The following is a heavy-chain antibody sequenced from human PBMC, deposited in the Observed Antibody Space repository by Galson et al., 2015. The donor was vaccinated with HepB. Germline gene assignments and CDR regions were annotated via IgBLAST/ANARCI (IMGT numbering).Heavy chain of an antibody. CDR1: GFTFSSYG. D-gene: IGHD6-13*01. CDR2: ISYDGSNK. V-gene: IGHV3-30*18. CDR3: AKDISYSSSWYFDY. Sequence: SLRLSCAASGFTFSSYGMHWVRQAPGKGLEWVAVISYDGSNKYYADSVKGRFTISRDNSKNTLYLQMNSLRAEDTAVYYCAKDISYSSSWYFDYWGQGTLVTVSS. J-gene: IGHJ4*02.